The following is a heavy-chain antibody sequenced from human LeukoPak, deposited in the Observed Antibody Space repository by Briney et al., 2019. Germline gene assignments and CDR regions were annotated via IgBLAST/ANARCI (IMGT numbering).Heavy chain of an antibody. CDR2: SYYSGST. CDR1: GGSISSYY. V-gene: IGHV4-59*01. CDR3: ARARKYYYDSSAWFDP. D-gene: IGHD3-22*01. J-gene: IGHJ5*02. Sequence: SETLSLTCPVSGGSISSYYWSWIRQPPGKGLEWIGYSYYSGSTNYNPFLKSRVTISVDTSKNQFSLKLSSVTAADTAVYYCARARKYYYDSSAWFDPWGQGTLVTVSS.